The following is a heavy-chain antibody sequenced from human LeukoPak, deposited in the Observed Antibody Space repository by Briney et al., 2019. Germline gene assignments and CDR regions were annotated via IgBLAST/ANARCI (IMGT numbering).Heavy chain of an antibody. D-gene: IGHD2-2*02. CDR3: ARSLYRYSDY. V-gene: IGHV4-59*01. Sequence: SVTLSLTCTVSGGSISSYYWSWIRQPPGKGLEWIGYIYYSGSTNYNPSLKSRVTISVDTSKNQFSLKLSSVTAADTAVYYCARSLYRYSDYWGQGTLVTVSS. CDR1: GGSISSYY. CDR2: IYYSGST. J-gene: IGHJ4*02.